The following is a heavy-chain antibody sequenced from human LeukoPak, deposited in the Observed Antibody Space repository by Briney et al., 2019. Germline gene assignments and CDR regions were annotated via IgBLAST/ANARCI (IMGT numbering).Heavy chain of an antibody. V-gene: IGHV4-59*11. D-gene: IGHD5-18*01. CDR3: AREGGYSYGLDY. CDR1: GGSISSHF. Sequence: SETLSLTCTVSGGSISSHFWSWIRQPPGKGLEWIGYIYYSGSTNYNPSLKSRVTISVDTSKNQFSLKLSPVTAADTGVYYCAREGGYSYGLDYWGQGTLVTVSS. J-gene: IGHJ4*02. CDR2: IYYSGST.